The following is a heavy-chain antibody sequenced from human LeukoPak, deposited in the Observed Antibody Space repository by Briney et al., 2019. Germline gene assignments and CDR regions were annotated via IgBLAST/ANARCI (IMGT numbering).Heavy chain of an antibody. CDR2: ISRSGSTK. CDR3: AKEADILTGYYPYYYYYYMDV. D-gene: IGHD3-9*01. V-gene: IGHV3-11*04. J-gene: IGHJ6*03. Sequence: GGSLRLSCAASGFTFSDYNMRWIRQAPGKGLEWVSSISRSGSTKYYADSVKGRFTISRDNAKNSLFLQMNSLRAEDTAVYYCAKEADILTGYYPYYYYYYMDVWGKGTTVTISS. CDR1: GFTFSDYN.